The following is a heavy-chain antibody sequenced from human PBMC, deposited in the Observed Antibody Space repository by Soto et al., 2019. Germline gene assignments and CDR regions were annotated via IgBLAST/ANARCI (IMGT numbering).Heavy chain of an antibody. CDR1: GGSFSGYY. CDR3: ARGGLNGCSSTSCYSYYYYGMDV. V-gene: IGHV4-34*01. CDR2: INHSGST. D-gene: IGHD2-2*01. J-gene: IGHJ6*02. Sequence: SETLSLTCAVYGGSFSGYYWSWIRQPPGKGLEWIGEINHSGSTNYNPSLKSRVTISVDTSKSQFSLKLSSVTAADTAVYYCARGGLNGCSSTSCYSYYYYGMDVWGQGTTVTVSS.